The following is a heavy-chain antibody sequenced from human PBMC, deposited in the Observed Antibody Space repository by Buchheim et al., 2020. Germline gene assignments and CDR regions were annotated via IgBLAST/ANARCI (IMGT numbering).Heavy chain of an antibody. CDR2: INHSGST. CDR3: ARPGLRITILGGNNWFDP. D-gene: IGHD3-3*01. V-gene: IGHV4-34*01. J-gene: IGHJ5*02. Sequence: QVQLQQWGAGLLKPSETLSLTCAVYGGSFSGYYWSWIRQPPGKGLEWIGEINHSGSTNYNPSLKSRVTISVDTSKNQFSLKLSSVTAADTAVYYCARPGLRITILGGNNWFDPWGQGTL. CDR1: GGSFSGYY.